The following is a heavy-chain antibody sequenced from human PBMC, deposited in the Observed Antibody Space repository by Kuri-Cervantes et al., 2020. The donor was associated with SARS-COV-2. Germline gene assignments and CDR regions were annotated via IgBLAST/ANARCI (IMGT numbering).Heavy chain of an antibody. Sequence: ETLSFTCAASGFTFSSYDMHWVRQATGKGLEWVSAIGTAGDTYYPGSVKGRFAISRENAKNSLYLQMNSLRAGDTAVYYCARGRLDSSGYYFDYWGQGTLVTVSS. CDR1: GFTFSSYD. D-gene: IGHD3-22*01. J-gene: IGHJ4*02. CDR3: ARGRLDSSGYYFDY. CDR2: IGTAGDT. V-gene: IGHV3-13*04.